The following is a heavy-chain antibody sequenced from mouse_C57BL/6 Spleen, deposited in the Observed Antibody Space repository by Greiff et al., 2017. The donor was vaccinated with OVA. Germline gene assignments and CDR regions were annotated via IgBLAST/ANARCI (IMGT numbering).Heavy chain of an antibody. J-gene: IGHJ4*01. Sequence: VQLQQSGPELVKPGASVKIPCKASGYTFTDYNMDWVKQSHGKSLEWIGDINPNNGGTIYNQKFQGKATLTVDKSSSTAYMERRSLTSEDTAVYYCARGLYYYGSSSYAMDYWGQGTSVTVSS. V-gene: IGHV1-18*01. D-gene: IGHD1-1*01. CDR1: GYTFTDYN. CDR3: ARGLYYYGSSSYAMDY. CDR2: INPNNGGT.